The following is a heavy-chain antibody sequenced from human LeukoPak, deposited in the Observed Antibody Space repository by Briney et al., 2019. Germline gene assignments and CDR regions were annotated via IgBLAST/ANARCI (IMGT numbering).Heavy chain of an antibody. V-gene: IGHV1-69*02. CDR1: GGTFSSYT. Sequence: SVKVSCKASGGTFSSYTISWVRQAPGQGLEWKGRIIPILGIANYAQKFQGRVTITADKSTSTPSLELRSLSSEDRAVFYCARKHPTGLLDYWGQGTLVTVSS. CDR2: IIPILGIA. CDR3: ARKHPTGLLDY. J-gene: IGHJ4*02.